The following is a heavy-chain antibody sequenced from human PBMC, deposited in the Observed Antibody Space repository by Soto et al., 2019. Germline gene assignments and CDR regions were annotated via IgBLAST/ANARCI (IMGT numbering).Heavy chain of an antibody. CDR2: INPNTGAT. CDR1: GYTFTCYY. V-gene: IGHV1-2*02. CDR3: TRQAKEFLIY. J-gene: IGHJ4*02. Sequence: ASGKVACKASGYTFTCYYMHWVRQAPGQGLEWMGWINPNTGATRYTQKFQGRVTMTRDTSISTAFLELSGLTSDDKAVYYGTRQAKEFLIYWGQGTQVTVYS.